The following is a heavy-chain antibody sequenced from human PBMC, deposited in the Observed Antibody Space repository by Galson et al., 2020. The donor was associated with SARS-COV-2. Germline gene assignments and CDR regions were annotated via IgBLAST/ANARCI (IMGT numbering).Heavy chain of an antibody. D-gene: IGHD4-17*01. CDR3: ARALSASYGDPYFDY. Sequence: TGGSLRLSCAASGFTFSDYYMSWIRQAPGKGLEWVSYISSSRTYIKYADSVKGRFAISRDNAKNSLYRQMNSLGAEDMAVYYGARALSASYGDPYFDYWGQGTLVTVSS. CDR2: ISSSRTYI. V-gene: IGHV3-11*06. J-gene: IGHJ4*02. CDR1: GFTFSDYY.